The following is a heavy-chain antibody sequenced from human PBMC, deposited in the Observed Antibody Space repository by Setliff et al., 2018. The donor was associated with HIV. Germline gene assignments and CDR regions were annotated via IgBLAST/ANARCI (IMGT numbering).Heavy chain of an antibody. CDR2: INPSAVT. CDR1: GYTFSNYY. Sequence: ASVKVSCKASGYTFSNYYIHWVRQAPGQGLEWMGIINPSAVTSYGQKFQGRLTVARDTSTSTVYMDLSSLRSEDTAVYYCVRGGGSSAYPPFEYWGQGTLVTVSS. CDR3: VRGGGSSAYPPFEY. V-gene: IGHV1-46*01. J-gene: IGHJ4*02. D-gene: IGHD3-16*01.